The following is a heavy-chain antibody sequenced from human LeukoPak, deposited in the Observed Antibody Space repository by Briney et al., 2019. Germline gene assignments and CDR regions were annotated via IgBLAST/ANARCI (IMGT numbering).Heavy chain of an antibody. CDR2: IIPIFGTA. CDR3: AGTIVVVPAATDYFDY. CDR1: GGTFSSYA. J-gene: IGHJ4*02. V-gene: IGHV1-69*13. D-gene: IGHD2-2*01. Sequence: ASVKVSCKASGGTFSSYAISWVRQAPGQGLEWMGGIIPIFGTANYARKFQGRVTITADESTSTAYMELSSLRSEDTAVYYCAGTIVVVPAATDYFDYWGQGTLVTVSS.